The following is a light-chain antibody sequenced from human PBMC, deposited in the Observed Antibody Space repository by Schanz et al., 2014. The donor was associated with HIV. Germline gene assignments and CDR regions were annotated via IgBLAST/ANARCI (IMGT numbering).Light chain of an antibody. CDR3: QQCVTYPYT. J-gene: IGKJ2*01. Sequence: IQMTQSPSTVSASVGDRVTITCRASQTIGRLLAWYQQRPGGAPKLLIYQTSILETGVPSRFSGSGSGTSFTLTITGLQPDDFATYYCQQCVTYPYTFGQGTKLEIK. CDR1: QTIGRL. CDR2: QTS. V-gene: IGKV1-5*03.